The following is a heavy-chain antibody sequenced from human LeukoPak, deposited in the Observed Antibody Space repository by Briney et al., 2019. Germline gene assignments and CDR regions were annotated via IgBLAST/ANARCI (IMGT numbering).Heavy chain of an antibody. CDR2: IYYSGST. CDR1: GGSISSYY. CDR3: ARERVYCSGGSCYNWFDP. Sequence: SETLSLTCTVSGGSISSYYWSWIRQPPGKGLEWIGYIYYSGSTNYNPSLKSRVTISVDTSKNQFSLKLSSVTAADTAVYYCARERVYCSGGSCYNWFDPWGQGTLVTVSS. V-gene: IGHV4-59*01. J-gene: IGHJ5*02. D-gene: IGHD2-15*01.